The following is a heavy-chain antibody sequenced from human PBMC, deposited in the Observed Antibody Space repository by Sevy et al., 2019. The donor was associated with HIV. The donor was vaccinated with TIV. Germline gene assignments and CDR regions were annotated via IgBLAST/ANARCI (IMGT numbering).Heavy chain of an antibody. Sequence: GGSLRLSCAASALNFSIYGMHWVRQAPDKGLEWVALIWYDGSNKYYADSVKGRFTISRDNSKSTLYLQMNSLRAEDTAVYYCARGRDYGNFDYWGQGTLVTVSS. CDR1: ALNFSIYG. D-gene: IGHD4-17*01. J-gene: IGHJ4*02. CDR2: IWYDGSNK. V-gene: IGHV3-33*01. CDR3: ARGRDYGNFDY.